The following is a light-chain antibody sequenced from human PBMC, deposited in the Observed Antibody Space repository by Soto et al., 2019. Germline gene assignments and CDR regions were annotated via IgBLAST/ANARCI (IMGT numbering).Light chain of an antibody. CDR3: QQYNSYSGT. J-gene: IGKJ1*01. CDR2: KAS. Sequence: DIQVTQSPSTLSASVGGRVTITCLASQSISSWLAWYQQKPGKAPNLLIYKASSLKSGVPSRFRGSGSGTEYSLTISSLQPDDFATYYCQQYNSYSGTFGQGTKVDIK. CDR1: QSISSW. V-gene: IGKV1-5*03.